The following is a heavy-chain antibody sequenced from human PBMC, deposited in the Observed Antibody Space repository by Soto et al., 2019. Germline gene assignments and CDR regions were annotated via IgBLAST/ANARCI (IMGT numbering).Heavy chain of an antibody. CDR2: IKSKTDGGTT. CDR3: TTEGGGSHRGGY. V-gene: IGHV3-15*01. CDR1: GFTFSKAW. Sequence: GGALRLSCAASGFTFSKAWMSWVRPAPGKGLEWVGRIKSKTDGGTTDYAAPVKGRFTISRDDSKNTLYLQMNSLKTEDTAVYYCTTEGGGSHRGGYWGQGTLVTAPQ. J-gene: IGHJ4*02. D-gene: IGHD2-15*01.